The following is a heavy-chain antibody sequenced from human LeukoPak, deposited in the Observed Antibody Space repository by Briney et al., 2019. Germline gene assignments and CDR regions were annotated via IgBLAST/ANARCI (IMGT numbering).Heavy chain of an antibody. J-gene: IGHJ4*02. V-gene: IGHV1-69*10. CDR1: GGTFSKYA. CDR3: ATGTNGLYGSNRFQGYFDD. CDR2: ITPTYGLV. D-gene: IGHD6-13*01. Sequence: SVKVSCKASGGTFSKYAISWVRQAPGQGLEWMGGITPTYGLVHYAQKFQGRVTLTTDTSTGTADLEMNSLTFEDTAVYYCATGTNGLYGSNRFQGYFDDWGQGTLVTVSS.